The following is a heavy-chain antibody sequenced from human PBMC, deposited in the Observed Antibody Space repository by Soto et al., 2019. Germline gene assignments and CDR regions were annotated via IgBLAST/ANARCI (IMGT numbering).Heavy chain of an antibody. CDR2: IIPILGIA. J-gene: IGHJ6*02. D-gene: IGHD3-9*01. Sequence: QVQLVQSGAEVKKPGSSVKVSCKASGGTFSSYTISWVRQAPGQGLEWMGRIIPILGIANYAQKFQGRVTITADKSTSTAYMELSSLRSEDTAVYYCARGYFHWFSYYYYYGMDVWGQGTTVTVSS. CDR3: ARGYFHWFSYYYYYGMDV. V-gene: IGHV1-69*02. CDR1: GGTFSSYT.